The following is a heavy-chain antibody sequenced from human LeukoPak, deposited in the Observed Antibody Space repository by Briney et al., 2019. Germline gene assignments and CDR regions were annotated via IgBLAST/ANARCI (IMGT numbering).Heavy chain of an antibody. D-gene: IGHD5-12*01. CDR2: IIPIFGTA. J-gene: IGHJ3*02. V-gene: IGHV1-69*01. Sequence: GSSVKVSCKASGGTFSSYAISWVRQAPGQGLGWMGGIIPIFGTANYAQKFQGRVTITADESTSTAYMELSSLRSEDTAVYYCARAPYSGYDGAFDIWGQGTMVTVSS. CDR3: ARAPYSGYDGAFDI. CDR1: GGTFSSYA.